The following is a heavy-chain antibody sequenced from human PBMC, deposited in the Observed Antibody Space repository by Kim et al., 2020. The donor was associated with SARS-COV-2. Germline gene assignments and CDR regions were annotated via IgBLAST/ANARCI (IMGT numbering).Heavy chain of an antibody. CDR3: NIIDSSGYLNYYYGMDV. CDR2: IGSSSSYI. V-gene: IGHV3-21*01. Sequence: GGSLRLSCAASGFTFSSYSMNWVRQAPGKGLEWVSSIGSSSSYIYYADSVKGRFTISRDNAKNSLYLQMNSLRAEDTAVYYCNIIDSSGYLNYYYGMDVWGQGTTVTVSS. D-gene: IGHD3-22*01. J-gene: IGHJ6*02. CDR1: GFTFSSYS.